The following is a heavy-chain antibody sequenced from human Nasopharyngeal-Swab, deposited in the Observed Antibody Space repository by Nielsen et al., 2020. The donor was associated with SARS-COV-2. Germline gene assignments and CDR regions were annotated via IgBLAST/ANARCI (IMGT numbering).Heavy chain of an antibody. CDR1: GGSFSGYY. CDR3: ARGPHRRITIFGVVIESYYYGMDV. CDR2: IHHSGST. J-gene: IGHJ6*02. D-gene: IGHD3-3*01. Sequence: GSLRLSCAVYGGSFSGYYLSWIRQPPGKGLEWIGEIHHSGSTHYNPSLNSRVTTSVDTSKNQFSLKLTSVTAADTAVYYCARGPHRRITIFGVVIESYYYGMDVWGQGTTVTVSS. V-gene: IGHV4-34*01.